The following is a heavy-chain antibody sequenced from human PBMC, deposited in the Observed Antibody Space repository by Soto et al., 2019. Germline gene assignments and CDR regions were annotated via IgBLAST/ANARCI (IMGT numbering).Heavy chain of an antibody. Sequence: QVPLVQSGVEVKTPGASVKVSCQASGYTFLTYDISWVRQAPGQGLEWMGWISTYSGDTKYAQKFQGRVTMTTDTSTTTAYLELRSLRSDDTAVYYCARHHGPTTSENGFDPWGQGTLVTVSS. J-gene: IGHJ5*02. D-gene: IGHD5-12*01. CDR1: GYTFLTYD. CDR3: ARHHGPTTSENGFDP. CDR2: ISTYSGDT. V-gene: IGHV1-18*01.